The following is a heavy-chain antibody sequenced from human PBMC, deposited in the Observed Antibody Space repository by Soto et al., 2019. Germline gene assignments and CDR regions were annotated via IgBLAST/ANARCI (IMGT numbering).Heavy chain of an antibody. J-gene: IGHJ4*02. Sequence: ASVKVSCKASGYSFTGYYIPWQRQAPGQGLEWMGWIYPNSGDTKSAQKFQGRLTLTRDTSITTAYMELSSLRSDDTAIYYCASLHTIGSYDVHWGQGTLVTVSS. V-gene: IGHV1-2*02. D-gene: IGHD6-19*01. CDR1: GYSFTGYY. CDR3: ASLHTIGSYDVH. CDR2: IYPNSGDT.